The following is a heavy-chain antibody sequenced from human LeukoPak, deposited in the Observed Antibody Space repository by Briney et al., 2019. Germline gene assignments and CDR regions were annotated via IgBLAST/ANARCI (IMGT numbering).Heavy chain of an antibody. J-gene: IGHJ5*02. Sequence: GGSLRLSCAASGFTFSSYSMNWVRQAPGKGLEWVANIKHDGSEKYFVDSVKGRFTISRDNAKNSLYLQMNSLRAEDTAVYYCARDQGGGWFDLWGQGTLVTVSS. D-gene: IGHD2-15*01. CDR2: IKHDGSEK. CDR3: ARDQGGGWFDL. V-gene: IGHV3-7*01. CDR1: GFTFSSYS.